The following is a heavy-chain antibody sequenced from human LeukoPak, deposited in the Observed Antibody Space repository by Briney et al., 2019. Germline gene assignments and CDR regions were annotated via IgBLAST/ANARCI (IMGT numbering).Heavy chain of an antibody. J-gene: IGHJ4*02. V-gene: IGHV3-9*01. D-gene: IGHD1-26*01. CDR2: ISWNSGSI. CDR3: AKGEVGSYPWSGYYFDY. CDR1: RFTFDDYA. Sequence: GRSLRLSCAASRFTFDDYAMPWVRQAPGKGLEWVSSISWNSGSIGYADSVKGRFTISRDNARNSLYLQMNSLRAEDTALYYCAKGEVGSYPWSGYYFDYWGQGTLVTVSS.